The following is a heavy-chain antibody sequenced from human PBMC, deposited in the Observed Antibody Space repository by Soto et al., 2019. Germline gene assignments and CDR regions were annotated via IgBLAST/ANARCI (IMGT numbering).Heavy chain of an antibody. D-gene: IGHD5-18*01. CDR3: ARGRPRGYSYGYYYYMDV. CDR1: GGSFSGYY. V-gene: IGHV4-34*01. CDR2: INHSGST. Sequence: SETLSLTCAVYGGSFSGYYWSWIRQPPGKGLEWIGEINHSGSTNYNPSLKSRVTISVDTSKNQFSLKLSSVTAADTAVYYCARGRPRGYSYGYYYYMDVWGKGTTVTVSS. J-gene: IGHJ6*03.